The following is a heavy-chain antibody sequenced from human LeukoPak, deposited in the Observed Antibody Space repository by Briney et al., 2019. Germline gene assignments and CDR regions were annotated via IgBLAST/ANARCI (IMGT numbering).Heavy chain of an antibody. CDR3: AKYTHGACCYGIDV. CDR1: GFTFGSYA. D-gene: IGHD3-16*01. Sequence: PGGSLRLSCAASGFTFGSYAMTWVRQAPGKGPEWVSAIRDDGHYAYYAGSVRGRFTISRDDSRNTLYLQMDSLRVEDTAVYFRAKYTHGACCYGIDVWGQGTTVTVSS. CDR2: IRDDGHYA. V-gene: IGHV3-23*01. J-gene: IGHJ6*02.